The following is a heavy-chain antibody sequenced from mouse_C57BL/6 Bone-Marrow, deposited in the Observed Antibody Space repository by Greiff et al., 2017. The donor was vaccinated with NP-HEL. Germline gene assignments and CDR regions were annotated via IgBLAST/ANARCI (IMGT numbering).Heavy chain of an antibody. Sequence: QVHVKQPGAELVKPGASVKMSCKASGYTFTSYWITWVKQRPGQGLEWIGDIYPGSGSTNYNEKLKSKATLTVDTSSSTAYMQLSSLTSEDSAVYYCARGGYYWYFDVWGTGTTVTVSS. D-gene: IGHD2-2*01. CDR1: GYTFTSYW. V-gene: IGHV1-55*01. J-gene: IGHJ1*03. CDR2: IYPGSGST. CDR3: ARGGYYWYFDV.